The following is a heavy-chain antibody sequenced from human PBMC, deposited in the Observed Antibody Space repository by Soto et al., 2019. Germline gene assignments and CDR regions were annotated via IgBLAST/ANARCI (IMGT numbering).Heavy chain of an antibody. V-gene: IGHV3-30-3*01. Sequence: ESGGGVVQPGRSLRLSCAASGFTFSSYAMHWVRQAPGKGLEWVAVISYDGSNKYYADSVKGRFTISRDNSKNTLYLQMNSLRAEDTAVYYCARTGNYESEYFQHWGQGTLVTVSS. CDR1: GFTFSSYA. CDR3: ARTGNYESEYFQH. J-gene: IGHJ1*01. D-gene: IGHD1-7*01. CDR2: ISYDGSNK.